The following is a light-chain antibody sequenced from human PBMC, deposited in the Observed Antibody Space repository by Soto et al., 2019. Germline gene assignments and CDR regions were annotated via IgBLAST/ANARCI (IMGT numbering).Light chain of an antibody. CDR2: EAT. J-gene: IGLJ2*01. CDR1: NSDVGGYNR. Sequence: QSAPTQPASVSGSPGQSVTISCTGTNSDVGGYNRLSWYQQHPGKAPKLMIYEATKRPSGVSNRFSASKSGNTASLTISGLQAEDEADYFCCSFAGGRTVKFGGGTKLTVL. V-gene: IGLV2-23*02. CDR3: CSFAGGRTVK.